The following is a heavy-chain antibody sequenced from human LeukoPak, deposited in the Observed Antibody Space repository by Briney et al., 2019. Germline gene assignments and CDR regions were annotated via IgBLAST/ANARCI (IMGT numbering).Heavy chain of an antibody. J-gene: IGHJ4*02. CDR3: ARGRNGLDY. V-gene: IGHV3-11*01. D-gene: IGHD2-8*01. CDR2: ISSSGSTI. CDR1: GGSFSDYY. Sequence: LSLTCAVYGGSFSDYYWSWIRQPPGKGLEWVSYISSSGSTIYYADSVKGRFTISRDNAKNSLYLQMNSLRAEDTAVYYCARGRNGLDYWGQGTLVTVSS.